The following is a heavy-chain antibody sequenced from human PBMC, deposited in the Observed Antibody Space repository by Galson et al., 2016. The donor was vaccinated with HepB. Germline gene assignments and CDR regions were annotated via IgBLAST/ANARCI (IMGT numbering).Heavy chain of an antibody. V-gene: IGHV3-11*01. CDR1: GFSFSDSY. D-gene: IGHD3-10*01. J-gene: IGHJ6*02. CDR3: ARGHQLLWNGLDV. Sequence: SLRLSCAASGFSFSDSYMNWIRQAPGKGLEWVPYISSSGSTIYYADSVKGRFTISRDNARNSLYLQMNSLRAEDTAVYFCARGHQLLWNGLDVWGQGTTVTVSS. CDR2: ISSSGSTI.